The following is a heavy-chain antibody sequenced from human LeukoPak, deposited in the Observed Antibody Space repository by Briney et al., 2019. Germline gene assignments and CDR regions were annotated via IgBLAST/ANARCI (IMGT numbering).Heavy chain of an antibody. V-gene: IGHV3-30-3*01. J-gene: IGHJ4*02. CDR2: ISYDGSNK. CDR3: ARGAFGWYYFDY. D-gene: IGHD6-19*01. Sequence: GGSLRLSCAASGFTFSSYAMHWVRQAPGKGLEWVAVISYDGSNKYYADSVKGRFTISRDNSKNTLYLQVNSLRAEDTAVYYCARGAFGWYYFDYWGQGTLVTVSS. CDR1: GFTFSSYA.